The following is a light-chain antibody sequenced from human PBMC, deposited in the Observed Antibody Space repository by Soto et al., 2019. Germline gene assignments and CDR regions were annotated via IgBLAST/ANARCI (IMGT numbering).Light chain of an antibody. Sequence: EIVMTQSPATLSVSPGERATLSCRASQSVSSNLAWYQQKPGQAPRLLIYGASTRATGIPARFSGSGSGTVFTLTISSLQSEDFATYYCQQFNNYPRTFGGGTKVDIK. CDR1: QSVSSN. J-gene: IGKJ4*01. CDR2: GAS. V-gene: IGKV3-15*01. CDR3: QQFNNYPRT.